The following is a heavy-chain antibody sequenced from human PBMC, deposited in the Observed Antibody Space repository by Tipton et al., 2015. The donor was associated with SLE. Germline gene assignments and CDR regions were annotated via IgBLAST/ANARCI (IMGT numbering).Heavy chain of an antibody. J-gene: IGHJ4*02. CDR3: AREERYSSSWHY. CDR1: GGSFSGYY. D-gene: IGHD6-13*01. V-gene: IGHV4-34*01. CDR2: INHSGST. Sequence: TLSLTCAVYGGSFSGYYWSWIRQPPGKGLEWIGEINHSGSTNYNPSLKSRVTISVDTSKNQFSLKLSSVTAADTAVYYCAREERYSSSWHYWGQGTLVTVSS.